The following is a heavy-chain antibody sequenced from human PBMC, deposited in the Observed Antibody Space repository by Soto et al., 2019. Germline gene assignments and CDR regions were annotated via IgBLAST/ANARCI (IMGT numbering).Heavy chain of an antibody. D-gene: IGHD5-12*01. Sequence: GGSLGLCCAASGFTFNSYAMHWVRQAPGHGLEWVAVLSFNGIDTYYADSVKGRVTISRDKSRNTVFLQMTSLRTEDTAVYSCARDRVATRGPYYHYRIDVWAQRTTVTVSS. J-gene: IGHJ6*02. V-gene: IGHV3-30*04. CDR2: LSFNGIDT. CDR3: ARDRVATRGPYYHYRIDV. CDR1: GFTFNSYA.